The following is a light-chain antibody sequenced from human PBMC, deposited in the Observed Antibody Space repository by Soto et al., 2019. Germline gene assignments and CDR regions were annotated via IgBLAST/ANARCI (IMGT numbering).Light chain of an antibody. Sequence: EIVLTQSPGTLSLSPWERATLSCRASQSVSNNYLACYQQKPGQAPRLLIYGASTRATGIPARFSGSGSGTEFTLTISSLQSEDFAVYYCQQYNNWPPWTFGQGTKVDIK. V-gene: IGKV3-15*01. CDR2: GAS. J-gene: IGKJ1*01. CDR3: QQYNNWPPWT. CDR1: QSVSNN.